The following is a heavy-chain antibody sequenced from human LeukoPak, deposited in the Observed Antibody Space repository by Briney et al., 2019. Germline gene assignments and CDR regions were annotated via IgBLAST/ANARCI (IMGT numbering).Heavy chain of an antibody. V-gene: IGHV4-39*01. CDR2: IYYSGIT. CDR3: ARRAVVVTATRPSTFDY. D-gene: IGHD2-21*02. Sequence: GSLRLSCAASGFSVSSNYMSWVRQPPGKGLEWIGNIYYSGITYYNPSLKSRVTIPVDTSKNQFSLKLTSVTPADTAVYYCARRAVVVTATRPSTFDYWGQGTLVTVSS. J-gene: IGHJ4*02. CDR1: GFSVSSNY.